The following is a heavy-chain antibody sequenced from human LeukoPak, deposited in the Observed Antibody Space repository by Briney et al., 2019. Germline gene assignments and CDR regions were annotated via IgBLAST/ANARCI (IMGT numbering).Heavy chain of an antibody. CDR2: IRYDGSDI. V-gene: IGHV3-30*02. J-gene: IGHJ6*03. Sequence: HSGGSLRLSCAASGFTFSSYGMHWVRQAPGKGLEWVAFIRYDGSDIYYADSVKGRFTISRDNSKNTLYVQMNSLRVEDTAVYYCAKPGGSYGSGLYHYMDVWGKGTTVTISS. CDR3: AKPGGSYGSGLYHYMDV. CDR1: GFTFSSYG. D-gene: IGHD3-16*01.